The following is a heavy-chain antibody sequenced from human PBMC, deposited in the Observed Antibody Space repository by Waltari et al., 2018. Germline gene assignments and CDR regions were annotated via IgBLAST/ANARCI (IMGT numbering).Heavy chain of an antibody. CDR2: IHANGNT. D-gene: IGHD1-1*01. V-gene: IGHV4-4*07. Sequence: QVQLRESGPGLVKPSETLSLTCVVSGGSFSTYYWSWIRQPAGKGLEWIGRIHANGNTNYSPSLNDRVSTSLDTSKNQFSLTLSSVTAADTAIYYFARETGHLAYYSDYWGQGTLITVSS. CDR1: GGSFSTYY. J-gene: IGHJ4*02. CDR3: ARETGHLAYYSDY.